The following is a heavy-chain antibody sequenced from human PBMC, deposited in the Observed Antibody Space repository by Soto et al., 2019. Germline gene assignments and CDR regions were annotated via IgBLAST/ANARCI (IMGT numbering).Heavy chain of an antibody. CDR1: GFTFSSYG. CDR2: IWYDGSNK. V-gene: IGHV3-33*01. Sequence: QVQLVESGGGVVQPGRSLRLSCAASGFTFSSYGMHWVRQAPGKGLEWVAVIWYDGSNKYYADSVKGRFTISRDNSKNTLYLEMNSLRAEDTAVYYCARQRSYYFDYWGQGTLVTVSS. D-gene: IGHD1-26*01. CDR3: ARQRSYYFDY. J-gene: IGHJ4*02.